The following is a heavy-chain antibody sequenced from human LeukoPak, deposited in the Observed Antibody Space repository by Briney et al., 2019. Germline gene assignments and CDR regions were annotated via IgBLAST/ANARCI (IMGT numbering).Heavy chain of an antibody. V-gene: IGHV3-9*01. CDR2: ISWNSGSI. Sequence: GGSLRLSCAASGFTFDDYAMHWVRQAPGKGLEWVSGISWNSGSIGYADSVKGRFTISRDNAKNPLYLQMNSLRAEDTAVYYCVRDLDSIAFFWGQGTLVTVSS. J-gene: IGHJ4*02. D-gene: IGHD2/OR15-2a*01. CDR1: GFTFDDYA. CDR3: VRDLDSIAFF.